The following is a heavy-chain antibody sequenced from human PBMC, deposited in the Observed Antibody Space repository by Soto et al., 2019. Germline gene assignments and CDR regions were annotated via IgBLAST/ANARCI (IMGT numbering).Heavy chain of an antibody. CDR3: AREKFPWIQLWSLGYYYYGMDV. V-gene: IGHV1-8*01. J-gene: IGHJ6*02. D-gene: IGHD5-18*01. CDR1: GYTFTSYD. CDR2: MNPNSGNT. Sequence: PAASVKVSCKASGYTFTSYDINWVRQATGQGLEWMGWMNPNSGNTGYAQKFQGRVTMTRNTSISTAYMELSSLRSEDTAVYYCAREKFPWIQLWSLGYYYYGMDVWGQGTTVTVSS.